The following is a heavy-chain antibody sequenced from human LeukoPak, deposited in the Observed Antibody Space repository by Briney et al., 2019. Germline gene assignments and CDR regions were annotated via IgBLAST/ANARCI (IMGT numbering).Heavy chain of an antibody. CDR2: IYYSGST. CDR1: GGSISSYY. CDR3: ARDEGSSGWSFDY. Sequence: SETLSLTCTVSGGSISSYYWSWIRQPPGKGREWIGYIYYSGSTNYNPYLKRRVTISVDTSKNQFSLKLSSVTAADTAVYYCARDEGSSGWSFDYWGQGTLVTVSS. D-gene: IGHD6-19*01. V-gene: IGHV4-59*01. J-gene: IGHJ4*02.